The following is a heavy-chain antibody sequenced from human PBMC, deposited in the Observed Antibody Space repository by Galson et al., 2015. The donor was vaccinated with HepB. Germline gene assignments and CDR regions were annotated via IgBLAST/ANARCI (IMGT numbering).Heavy chain of an antibody. CDR1: GFTFSSYA. V-gene: IGHV3-21*01. J-gene: IGHJ4*02. CDR2: IGSTSSYI. CDR3: VRGLFDY. Sequence: SLRLSCAASGFTFSSYAMSWVRQAPGKGLEWVSSIGSTSSYIYYADSLKGRFTISGDNSKNSLYLQMNSLRAEDTAVYYCVRGLFDYWGQGTLVTVSS.